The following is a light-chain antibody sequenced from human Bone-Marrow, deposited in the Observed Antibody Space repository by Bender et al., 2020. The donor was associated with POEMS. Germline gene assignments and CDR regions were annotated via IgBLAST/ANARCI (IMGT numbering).Light chain of an antibody. Sequence: SYVLTQPPSVSVAPGKTATISCGGNDIGTKSVQWYQQKPGQAPAVVVYDDSARPSGIPERFSGSNSGNTATLTISRVEAGDEADYYCQMWDYRTDQGVFGGGTKLTVL. J-gene: IGLJ3*02. CDR1: DIGTKS. CDR2: DDS. V-gene: IGLV3-21*03. CDR3: QMWDYRTDQGV.